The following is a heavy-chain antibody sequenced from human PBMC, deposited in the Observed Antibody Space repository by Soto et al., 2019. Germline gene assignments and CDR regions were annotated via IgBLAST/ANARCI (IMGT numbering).Heavy chain of an antibody. J-gene: IGHJ6*02. D-gene: IGHD1-20*01. Sequence: QVQLVQSGAEVKKPGSSVKVSCKASGGTFSSYAISWVRQAPGQGLEWMGGIIPIFGTANYAQKFQGRVTITADESTSTAYMELSSLRSEDTAVYYCARGRYNTPSRPAVYYYYGMDVWGQGTTVTVSS. CDR1: GGTFSSYA. CDR2: IIPIFGTA. V-gene: IGHV1-69*01. CDR3: ARGRYNTPSRPAVYYYYGMDV.